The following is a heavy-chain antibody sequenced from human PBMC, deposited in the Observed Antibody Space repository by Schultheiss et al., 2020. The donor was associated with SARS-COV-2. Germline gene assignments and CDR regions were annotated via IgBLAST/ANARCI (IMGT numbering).Heavy chain of an antibody. J-gene: IGHJ1*01. Sequence: SQTLSLTCTVSGGSISRSGYYWGWIRQSPGKGLEWIGYIYHSGSTYYNPSLKSRVTISVDTSKNQFSLKLSSVTATDTAVYYCVSTSDIVVAVATTWGQGTLVTVSS. D-gene: IGHD2-15*01. CDR3: VSTSDIVVAVATT. CDR1: GGSISRSGYY. CDR2: IYHSGST. V-gene: IGHV4-39*01.